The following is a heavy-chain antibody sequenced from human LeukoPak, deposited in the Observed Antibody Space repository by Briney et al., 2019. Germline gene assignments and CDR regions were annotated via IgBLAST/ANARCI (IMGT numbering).Heavy chain of an antibody. J-gene: IGHJ4*02. CDR1: GYTFTGYY. V-gene: IGHV1-2*02. D-gene: IGHD6-13*01. Sequence: ASVKVSCKASGYTFTGYYMHWVRQAPGQGLEWMGWINPNSGGTNYAQKFQGRVTMTRDTSISTAYMELSRLRSDDTAVYCCARGITEGIAAADDWGQGTLVTVSS. CDR2: INPNSGGT. CDR3: ARGITEGIAAADD.